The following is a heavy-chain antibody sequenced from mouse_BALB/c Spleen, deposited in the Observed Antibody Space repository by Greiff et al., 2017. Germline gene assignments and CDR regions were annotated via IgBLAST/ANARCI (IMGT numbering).Heavy chain of an antibody. CDR3: ARGEITTATHAMGY. Sequence: VQLQQSGPELVKPGASVKIPCKASGYTFTDYNMDWVKQSHGKSLEWIGDINPNNGGTIYNQKFKGKATLTVDKSSSTAYMELRSLTSEDTAVYYCARGEITTATHAMGYWGQGTSVTVSS. V-gene: IGHV1-18*01. J-gene: IGHJ4*01. D-gene: IGHD1-2*01. CDR1: GYTFTDYN. CDR2: INPNNGGT.